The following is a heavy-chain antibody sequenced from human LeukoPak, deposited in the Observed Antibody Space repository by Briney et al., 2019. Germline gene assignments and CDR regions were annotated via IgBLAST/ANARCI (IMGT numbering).Heavy chain of an antibody. Sequence: GGALRLSCSASGFTFSSYAMHGVRQAPGKGLEYVSAISRNGGSTYYADSVKGRFTISRDNSKNTLYLQMSSLRAEDTAVYYCVKGPYYYGSGSYARLVYWGQGTLVTVSS. D-gene: IGHD3-10*01. CDR3: VKGPYYYGSGSYARLVY. CDR1: GFTFSSYA. V-gene: IGHV3-64D*06. CDR2: ISRNGGST. J-gene: IGHJ4*02.